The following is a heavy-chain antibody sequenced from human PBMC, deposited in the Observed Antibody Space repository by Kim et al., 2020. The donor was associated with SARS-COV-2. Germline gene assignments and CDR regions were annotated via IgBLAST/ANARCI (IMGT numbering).Heavy chain of an antibody. CDR3: VRDRRVYSY. J-gene: IGHJ4*02. CDR2: TV. Sequence: TVYYADSLKVRFPIASDNAKNSMYLQMNSLRDEDPAVYYCVRDRRVYSYWGQGTLVTVSS. V-gene: IGHV3-48*02. D-gene: IGHD3-22*01.